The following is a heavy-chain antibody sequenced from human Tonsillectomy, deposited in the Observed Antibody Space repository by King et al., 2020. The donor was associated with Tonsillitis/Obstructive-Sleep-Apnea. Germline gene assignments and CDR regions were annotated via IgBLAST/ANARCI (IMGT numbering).Heavy chain of an antibody. CDR1: GYTFTNYG. CDR2: ITVYDGNT. D-gene: IGHD2-15*01. V-gene: IGHV1-18*01. CDR3: ARAQCSGGTCYYFDN. J-gene: IGHJ4*02. Sequence: VQLVQSGAEVKKPGASVKVSCKASGYTFTNYGITWLRQAPGQGLEWMGWITVYDGNTEYAQNVQGGVTMTTDTSTSTAYMELRSLRSDDTAVYYCARAQCSGGTCYYFDNWGQGTLVIVSS.